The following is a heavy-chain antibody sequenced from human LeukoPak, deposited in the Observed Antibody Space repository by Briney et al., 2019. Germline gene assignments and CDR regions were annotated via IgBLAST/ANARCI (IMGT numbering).Heavy chain of an antibody. CDR2: IYHSGST. Sequence: SETLSLTCTVSGYSISSGYYWGWIRQPPGKGLEWIGSIYHSGSTYYNPSLKSRVTISVDTSKNQFSLKLSSVTAADTAVYYCAGRIAAAGAFDYWGQGTLVTVSS. J-gene: IGHJ4*02. CDR3: AGRIAAAGAFDY. D-gene: IGHD6-13*01. CDR1: GYSISSGYY. V-gene: IGHV4-38-2*02.